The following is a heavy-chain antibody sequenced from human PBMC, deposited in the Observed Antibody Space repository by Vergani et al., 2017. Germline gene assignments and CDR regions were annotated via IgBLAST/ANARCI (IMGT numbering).Heavy chain of an antibody. Sequence: EVQLLESGGGLVQPGGSLRLSCAASGFTFSSYAMSWVRQAPGKGLEWVSYISSSSGTIYYTDSVKGRFTISRDNAKNSLYLQMISLRAEDTAVYYCARTTNPDYWGQGTLVTVSS. CDR3: ARTTNPDY. D-gene: IGHD1-26*01. CDR2: ISSSSGTI. V-gene: IGHV3-48*01. CDR1: GFTFSSYA. J-gene: IGHJ4*02.